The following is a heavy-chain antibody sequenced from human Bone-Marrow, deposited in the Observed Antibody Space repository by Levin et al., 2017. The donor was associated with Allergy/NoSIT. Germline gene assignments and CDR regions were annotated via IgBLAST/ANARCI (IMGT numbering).Heavy chain of an antibody. CDR2: MTHDGSEE. Sequence: GGSLRLSCVSSGFLFSSYAMHWVRQAPGKGLEWVAVMTHDGSEEYIADSVTGRFTISRDNSKNTVILEMRSLRNADTAVYYCARDRFGITTGLLDYWGQGTLVTVSS. D-gene: IGHD3-16*01. CDR3: ARDRFGITTGLLDY. J-gene: IGHJ4*02. V-gene: IGHV3-30*03. CDR1: GFLFSSYA.